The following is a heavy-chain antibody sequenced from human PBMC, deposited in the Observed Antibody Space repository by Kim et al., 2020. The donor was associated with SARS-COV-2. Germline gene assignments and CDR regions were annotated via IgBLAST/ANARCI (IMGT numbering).Heavy chain of an antibody. D-gene: IGHD3-22*01. CDR2: ISYDGSNK. Sequence: GGSLRLSCAASGFTFSSYAMNWVRQAPGKGLEWVAVISYDGSNKYYADSVKGRFTISRDNFKNTLYLQMNSLRAEDTAVFYCARSRSSGYYSALDYWGQG. CDR3: ARSRSSGYYSALDY. J-gene: IGHJ4*02. CDR1: GFTFSSYA. V-gene: IGHV3-30-3*01.